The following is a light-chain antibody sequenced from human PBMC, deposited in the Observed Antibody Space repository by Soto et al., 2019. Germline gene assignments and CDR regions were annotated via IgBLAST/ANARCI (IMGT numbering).Light chain of an antibody. J-gene: IGKJ3*01. Sequence: DIQMTQSPSTLSASVGDRVTITCRASQSISSWLAWYQQKPVKAPKLLIYDASSLESGVPSRFSGSGSGTEFTLTISSLQPDYFATYYCQQYNSYSAFGPGTKVDIK. CDR2: DAS. V-gene: IGKV1-5*01. CDR1: QSISSW. CDR3: QQYNSYSA.